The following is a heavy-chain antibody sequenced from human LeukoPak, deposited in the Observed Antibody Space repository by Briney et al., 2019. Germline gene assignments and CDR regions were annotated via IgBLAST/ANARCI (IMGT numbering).Heavy chain of an antibody. V-gene: IGHV4-59*02. CDR3: ARDYYDSSGYFHHNWFDP. Sequence: PSETLSLTCTVSGDSVTTYYWSWIRQPPGKGLEWIGYIYYSGSTNYNPSLKSRVTISVDTSKNQFSLKLSSVTAADTAVYYCARDYYDSSGYFHHNWFDPWGQGTLVTVSS. CDR1: GDSVTTYY. CDR2: IYYSGST. J-gene: IGHJ5*02. D-gene: IGHD3-22*01.